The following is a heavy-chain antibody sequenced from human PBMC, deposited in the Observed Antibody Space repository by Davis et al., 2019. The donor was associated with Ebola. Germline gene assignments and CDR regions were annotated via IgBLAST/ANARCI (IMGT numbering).Heavy chain of an antibody. CDR2: IYSGGST. CDR1: GFTVSSNY. V-gene: IGHV3-53*04. J-gene: IGHJ4*02. CDR3: ARDIGEAAAGTSGNY. Sequence: GESLKISCAASGFTVSSNYMSWVRQAPGKGLEWVSVIYSGGSTYYADSVKGRFTISRHNSKNTLYLQMNSLRAEDTAVYYCARDIGEAAAGTSGNYWGQGTLVTVSS. D-gene: IGHD6-13*01.